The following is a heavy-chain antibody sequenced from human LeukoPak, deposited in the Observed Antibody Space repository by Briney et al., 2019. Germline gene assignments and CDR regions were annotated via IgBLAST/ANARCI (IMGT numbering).Heavy chain of an antibody. Sequence: GGSLRLSCAASGFTVSRNYMSWVRQAPGKGLEWVSVIYSGGSTYYADSVKGRFTISRDNSKNTLYLQMNSLRAEDTAVYYCARNGGYCSSTSCYYYYYYYMDVWGKGTRSPSP. CDR1: GFTVSRNY. CDR3: ARNGGYCSSTSCYYYYYYYMDV. V-gene: IGHV3-66*02. D-gene: IGHD2-2*01. J-gene: IGHJ6*03. CDR2: IYSGGST.